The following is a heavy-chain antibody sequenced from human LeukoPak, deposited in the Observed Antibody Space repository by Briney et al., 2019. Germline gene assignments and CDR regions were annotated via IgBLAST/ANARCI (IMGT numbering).Heavy chain of an antibody. CDR1: GFTFSSYE. J-gene: IGHJ4*02. D-gene: IGHD2-15*01. CDR2: ISSSGNSI. Sequence: GGSLRLSCAASGFTFSSYEMNWVRQAPGKGLEWVSYISSSGNSIYYADSVKGPFTISRDNAKNSLDLQMNSLRAEDTAIYYCARVRGRSTWYGGGLDCWGQGTLVTVSS. V-gene: IGHV3-48*03. CDR3: ARVRGRSTWYGGGLDC.